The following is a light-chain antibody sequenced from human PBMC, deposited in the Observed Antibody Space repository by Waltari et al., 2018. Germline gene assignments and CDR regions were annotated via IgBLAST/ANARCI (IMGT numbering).Light chain of an antibody. Sequence: DIVMTQSPDSLAVSLGERAPINCKSSQSVFYSATNKNYLAWYQQKPGQPPKLLIYWASTRESGVPDRFSGSGSGSDFTLTISSLQAEDVAVYYCQEFYTTAYTFGQGTKLEIK. CDR3: QEFYTTAYT. CDR1: QSVFYSATNKNY. J-gene: IGKJ2*01. CDR2: WAS. V-gene: IGKV4-1*01.